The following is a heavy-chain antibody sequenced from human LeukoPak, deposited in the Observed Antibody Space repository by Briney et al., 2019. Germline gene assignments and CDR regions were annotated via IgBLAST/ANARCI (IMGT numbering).Heavy chain of an antibody. CDR1: GGSIGSYY. V-gene: IGHV4-59*01. D-gene: IGHD5-18*01. J-gene: IGHJ4*02. Sequence: SETLSLTCTVSGGSIGSYYWSWIRQPPGKGLEWIGYIYHSGSTNYNPSLRSRVTISVDTSKNQLSLKLSSVTAADTAVYYCARIVPYNYGYVDYWGQGTLVTVSS. CDR2: IYHSGST. CDR3: ARIVPYNYGYVDY.